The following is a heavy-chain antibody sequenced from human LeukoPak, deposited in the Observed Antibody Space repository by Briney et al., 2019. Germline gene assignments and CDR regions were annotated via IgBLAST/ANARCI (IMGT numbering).Heavy chain of an antibody. J-gene: IGHJ4*02. D-gene: IGHD2-2*01. Sequence: KASETLSLTCTVSGGSISRGDYYWSWIRQPPGKGLEWIGYIYYSGSTYYNPSLKSRVTISVDTSKNQFSLKLSSVTAADTAVYYCARIVVVPAAAHRDFDYWGQGTLVTVSS. CDR3: ARIVVVPAAAHRDFDY. V-gene: IGHV4-30-4*01. CDR1: GGSISRGDYY. CDR2: IYYSGST.